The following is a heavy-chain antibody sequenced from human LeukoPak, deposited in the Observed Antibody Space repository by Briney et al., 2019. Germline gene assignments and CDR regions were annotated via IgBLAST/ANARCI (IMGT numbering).Heavy chain of an antibody. D-gene: IGHD1-26*01. V-gene: IGHV3-9*01. CDR3: ARVRIVGATVLFYYGMDV. J-gene: IGHJ6*02. CDR2: ISWNSGSI. Sequence: GGSLRLSCAASGFTFDDYAMHWVRQAPGKGLEWVSGISWNSGSIGYADSVKGRFTISRDNAKNSLYLQMNSLRAEDTALYYCARVRIVGATVLFYYGMDVWGQGTTVTVSS. CDR1: GFTFDDYA.